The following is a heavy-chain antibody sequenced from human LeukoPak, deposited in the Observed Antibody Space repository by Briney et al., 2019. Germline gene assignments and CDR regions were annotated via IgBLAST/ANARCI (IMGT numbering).Heavy chain of an antibody. V-gene: IGHV1-24*01. CDR3: ATGPYCSRTSCYDGDY. CDR1: GYTLTELS. D-gene: IGHD2-2*01. J-gene: IGHJ4*02. CDR2: FDPEDGET. Sequence: ASVKVSCEVSGYTLTELSMHWVRQAPGKGLEWMGGFDPEDGETIYAQKFQGRVTMTEDTSTDTAYMELSSLRSEDTAVYYCATGPYCSRTSCYDGDYWGQGTLVTVSS.